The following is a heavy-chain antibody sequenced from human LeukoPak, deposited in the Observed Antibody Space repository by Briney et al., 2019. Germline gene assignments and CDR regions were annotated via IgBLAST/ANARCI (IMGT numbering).Heavy chain of an antibody. J-gene: IGHJ4*02. CDR2: IDSDGSYI. Sequence: QPGGSLRLSCAVSGFTFSSHWMHWVRQPPGKELVRVSRIDSDGSYINYADSVKGRFTISIDNAKSTLYLQMSSLRVEDTAVYYCTRGAGYYNTDSLNYWGQGTLVTVSS. V-gene: IGHV3-74*01. D-gene: IGHD3-10*01. CDR1: GFTFSSHW. CDR3: TRGAGYYNTDSLNY.